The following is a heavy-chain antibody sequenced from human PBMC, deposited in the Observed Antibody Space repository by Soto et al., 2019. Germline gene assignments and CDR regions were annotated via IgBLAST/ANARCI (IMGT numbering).Heavy chain of an antibody. Sequence: ASVKVSCKASGYTFTSYYMHWVRQSPGQGLEWMGIINPSGGSTSYAQKFQGRVTMTRDTSTSTVYMQLSSLRSEDTAVYYCARESAVVFPAIPYFDYWGQGTLVTVSS. CDR3: ARESAVVFPAIPYFDY. D-gene: IGHD2-21*01. CDR1: GYTFTSYY. V-gene: IGHV1-46*01. J-gene: IGHJ4*02. CDR2: INPSGGST.